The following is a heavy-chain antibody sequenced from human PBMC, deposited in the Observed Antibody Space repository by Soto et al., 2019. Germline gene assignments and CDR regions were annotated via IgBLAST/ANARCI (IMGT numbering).Heavy chain of an antibody. J-gene: IGHJ6*02. D-gene: IGHD5-12*01. Sequence: SVKVSCKASGGTFSSYAISWVRQAPGQGLEWMGGIIPIFGTANYAQKFQGRVTITADESTSTAYMELSSLRSEDTAVYYCARYVIHQWLRNYYYGMDGWGPGTTVTVSS. CDR3: ARYVIHQWLRNYYYGMDG. CDR2: IIPIFGTA. CDR1: GGTFSSYA. V-gene: IGHV1-69*13.